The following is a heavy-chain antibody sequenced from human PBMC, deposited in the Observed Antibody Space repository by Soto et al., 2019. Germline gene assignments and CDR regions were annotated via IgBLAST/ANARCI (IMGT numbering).Heavy chain of an antibody. V-gene: IGHV3-23*01. CDR2: ISGSGGNT. J-gene: IGHJ4*02. Sequence: DVQLLESGGGLGQPGGSLRLSCAASGFTFSSYAMSWVRQAPGKGLEWVSGISGSGGNTYYADSVKGRFTISRENSKNTLYLQMNSLRAEDTAVYFCAKAGGWCFDYWGQGTLVTVSS. CDR3: AKAGGWCFDY. D-gene: IGHD6-19*01. CDR1: GFTFSSYA.